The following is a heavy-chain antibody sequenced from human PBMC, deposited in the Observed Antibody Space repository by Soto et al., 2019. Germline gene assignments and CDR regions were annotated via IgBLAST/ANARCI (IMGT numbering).Heavy chain of an antibody. CDR2: IKSKTDGGTT. D-gene: IGHD3-22*01. V-gene: IGHV3-15*07. J-gene: IGHJ4*02. CDR1: GFTFSNAW. CDR3: TTDYYDSSGYYYFDY. Sequence: GGSLRLSCAASGFTFSNAWMNWVRQAPGKGLEWVGRIKSKTDGGTTDYAAPVKGRFTISRDDSKNTLYLQMNSLKTEDKAVYYCTTDYYDSSGYYYFDYWGQGTLVTVSS.